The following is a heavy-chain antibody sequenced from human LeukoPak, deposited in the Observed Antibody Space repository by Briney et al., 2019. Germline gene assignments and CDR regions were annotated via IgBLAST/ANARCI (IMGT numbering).Heavy chain of an antibody. CDR2: INSDGSTT. CDR1: GFTFSSYW. CDR3: ARGRVYSAYD. J-gene: IGHJ4*02. D-gene: IGHD5-12*01. Sequence: GGSLRLSCAASGFTFSSYWMYWVRQAPGKGLVWVSRINSDGSTTSHADSVKGRFTISRDNAKNTLYLQMNSLRADDTAVYYCARGRVYSAYDWGQGTLVTVSS. V-gene: IGHV3-74*01.